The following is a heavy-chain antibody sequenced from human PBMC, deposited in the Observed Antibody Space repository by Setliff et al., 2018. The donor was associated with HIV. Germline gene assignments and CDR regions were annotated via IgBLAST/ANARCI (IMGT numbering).Heavy chain of an antibody. CDR1: GFTFSSYR. CDR3: ARGHSDQLLFVLYYYYMDV. V-gene: IGHV3-21*01. Sequence: PGESLKISCAASGFTFSSYRMNWVRQAPGKGLEWVSSISTTSSYIYYADSVKGRFTISRDNAKNTLYLQMNSLRAEDTAVYYCARGHSDQLLFVLYYYYMDVWGKGTTVTVSS. D-gene: IGHD2-2*01. CDR2: ISTTSSYI. J-gene: IGHJ6*03.